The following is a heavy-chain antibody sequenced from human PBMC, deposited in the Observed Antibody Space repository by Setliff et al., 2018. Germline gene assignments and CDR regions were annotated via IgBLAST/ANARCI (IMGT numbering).Heavy chain of an antibody. CDR1: GESFSNNY. CDR3: ASEGGPEADAFDI. CDR2: SNHGGST. J-gene: IGHJ3*02. D-gene: IGHD2-15*01. Sequence: SETLSLTCSVYGESFSNNYWSWIRQTPGKGLEWIGESNHGGSTSYHPSLKSRLTMSVDTAKNQFSLKLTSVTAADTAVYYCASEGGPEADAFDIWGQGTMVTVSS. V-gene: IGHV4-34*01.